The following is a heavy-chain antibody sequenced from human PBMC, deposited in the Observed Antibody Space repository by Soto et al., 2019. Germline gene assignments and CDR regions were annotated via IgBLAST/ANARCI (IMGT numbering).Heavy chain of an antibody. J-gene: IGHJ6*03. CDR1: GYTFTSYA. Sequence: ASVKVSCKASGYTFTSYAMHWVRQAPGQRLEGMGWINAGNGNTKYSQKFQGRVTITRDTSASTAYMELSSLRSEDTAVYYCARDLVAVAGTRDYYYYYMDVWGKGTTVTVSS. D-gene: IGHD6-19*01. V-gene: IGHV1-3*01. CDR2: INAGNGNT. CDR3: ARDLVAVAGTRDYYYYYMDV.